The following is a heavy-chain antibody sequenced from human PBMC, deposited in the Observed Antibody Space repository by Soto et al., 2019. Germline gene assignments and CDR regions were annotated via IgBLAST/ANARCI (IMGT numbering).Heavy chain of an antibody. CDR2: IYYSGSS. D-gene: IGHD2-15*01. CDR3: SRGEAATFDY. J-gene: IGHJ4*02. CDR1: GGSISSGGYY. V-gene: IGHV4-31*03. Sequence: QVTLQESGPGLMQPSQTLSLTFTVSGGSISSGGYYWRWIRQHPGKVLEWIGYIYYSGSSYYNPSLKNRVTISVDTSKTQIDLKLTSATAAATAGDSCSRGEAATFDYWGQGTLVTVSS.